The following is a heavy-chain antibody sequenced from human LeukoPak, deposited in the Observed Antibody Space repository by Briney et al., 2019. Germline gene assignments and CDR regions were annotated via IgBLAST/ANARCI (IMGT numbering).Heavy chain of an antibody. CDR2: IIPIFGTA. J-gene: IGHJ4*02. D-gene: IGHD3-22*01. Sequence: KVSCKAPGRTFSSYAISWVRQAPGQGLEWMGGIIPIFGTANYAQKFQGRVAITTDESTSTAYMELSSLRSEDTAVYYCARSTYYDSSGQWAYWGQGTLVTVSS. CDR1: GRTFSSYA. CDR3: ARSTYYDSSGQWAY. V-gene: IGHV1-69*05.